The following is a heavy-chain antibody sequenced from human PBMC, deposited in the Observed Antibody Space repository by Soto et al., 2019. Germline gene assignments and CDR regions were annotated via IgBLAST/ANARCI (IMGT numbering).Heavy chain of an antibody. CDR3: VFFFQAEDGIRGVRSVSAFLLNRSSDL. Sequence: KGLEWVALISYDGSDKDYADSVKGRFTISRDNSRNTLFLQMNSLRAEDTAVYYCVFFFQAEDGIRGVRSVSAFLLNRSSDL. D-gene: IGHD3-10*02. V-gene: IGHV3-30-3*01. J-gene: IGHJ2*01. CDR2: ISYDGSDK.